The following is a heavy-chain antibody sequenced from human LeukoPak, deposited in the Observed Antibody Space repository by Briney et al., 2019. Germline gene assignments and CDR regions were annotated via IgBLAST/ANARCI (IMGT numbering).Heavy chain of an antibody. Sequence: PGGSLRLSCAASGFTFSNAWMSWVRQAPGKGLEWVGRIKSKKDGGTTDYATPVKGRFTISRDDSKNTVYLQMNSLKTEDTALYYCSTFADDGCWGQGTLVTVSS. D-gene: IGHD5-24*01. CDR3: STFADDGC. CDR1: GFTFSNAW. CDR2: IKSKKDGGTT. J-gene: IGHJ4*02. V-gene: IGHV3-15*01.